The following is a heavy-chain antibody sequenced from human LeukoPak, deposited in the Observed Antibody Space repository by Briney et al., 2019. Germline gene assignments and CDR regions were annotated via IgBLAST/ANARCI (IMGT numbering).Heavy chain of an antibody. D-gene: IGHD2-15*01. CDR2: ISYSGST. CDR3: ARTPPIEPYYYVDV. J-gene: IGHJ6*03. CDR1: GASFSGDY. Sequence: PSETLSLTCAVSGASFSGDYWTWIRQPPGKGLEWIGHISYSGSTNYNPSLKSRLTISVDTSKNQFSLKLSSVTAADTAIYYCARTPPIEPYYYVDVWGTGTTVTVSS. V-gene: IGHV4-59*08.